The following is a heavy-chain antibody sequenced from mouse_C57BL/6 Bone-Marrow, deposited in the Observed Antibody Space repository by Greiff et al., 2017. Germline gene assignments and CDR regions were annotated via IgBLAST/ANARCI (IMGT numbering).Heavy chain of an antibody. CDR3: ARVALLLRYAMDY. Sequence: ASGYTFTSYWMHWVKQRPGRGLEWIGRIDPNSGGTKYNEKFKSKATLTVDKPSSTAYMQLSSLTSEDSAVYYCARVALLLRYAMDYWGQGTSVTVSS. J-gene: IGHJ4*01. CDR1: GYTFTSYW. D-gene: IGHD1-1*01. CDR2: IDPNSGGT. V-gene: IGHV1-72*01.